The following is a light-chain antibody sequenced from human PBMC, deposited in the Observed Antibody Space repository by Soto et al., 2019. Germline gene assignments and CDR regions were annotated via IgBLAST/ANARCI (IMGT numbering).Light chain of an antibody. J-gene: IGKJ5*01. V-gene: IGKV1-33*01. CDR2: DAS. CDR3: QQYDSLPMT. Sequence: DIQMTQSPASLFASVGDRVTITCQASEDISKFLNWYQQKPGKAPTVVIYDASNLQTGVPSRFSGSGSGTHFILTISSLQPEDSAKYYCQQYDSLPMTFGQGTRLEIK. CDR1: EDISKF.